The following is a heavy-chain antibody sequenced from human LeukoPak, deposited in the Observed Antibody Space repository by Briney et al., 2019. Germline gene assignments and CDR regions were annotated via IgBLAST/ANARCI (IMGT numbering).Heavy chain of an antibody. CDR1: GFTFSSYA. CDR3: AKDLVIVGATNGYYFDY. J-gene: IGHJ4*02. Sequence: GGSLRLSCAASGFTFSSYAISWVRQAPGKGLEWVSAISGSGGSTYYADSVKGRFTISRDNSKNTLYLQMNSLRAEDTAVYYCAKDLVIVGATNGYYFDYWGQGTLVTVSS. V-gene: IGHV3-23*01. CDR2: ISGSGGST. D-gene: IGHD1-26*01.